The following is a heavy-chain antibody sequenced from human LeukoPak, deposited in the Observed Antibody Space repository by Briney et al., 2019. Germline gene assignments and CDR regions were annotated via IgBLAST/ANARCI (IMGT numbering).Heavy chain of an antibody. CDR3: ARTYGSGSYNPNIFDY. CDR1: GGSFSGYY. D-gene: IGHD3-10*01. V-gene: IGHV4-34*01. CDR2: IYHSGSS. J-gene: IGHJ4*02. Sequence: SETLSLTCGVSGGSFSGYYWSWIRQPPGKGMEWIGEIYHSGSSNYNPSLRSRVTISVDTSRNQFSLKLSSVTAADTAVYYCARTYGSGSYNPNIFDYWGQGTLVTVSS.